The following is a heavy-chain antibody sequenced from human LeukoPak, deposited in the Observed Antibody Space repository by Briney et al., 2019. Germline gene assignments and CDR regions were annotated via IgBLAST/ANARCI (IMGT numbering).Heavy chain of an antibody. J-gene: IGHJ6*03. D-gene: IGHD6-19*01. CDR1: GGSFSGYY. CDR2: INHSGST. CDR3: AGGSSGPGYYYYYMDV. V-gene: IGHV4-34*01. Sequence: SETLSLTCAVYGGSFSGYYWSWIRQPPGKGLEWIGEINHSGSTNYNPSLKSRVTLSVDTSKNQFSLKLSSVTAADTAVYYCAGGSSGPGYYYYYMDVWGKGTTVTVSS.